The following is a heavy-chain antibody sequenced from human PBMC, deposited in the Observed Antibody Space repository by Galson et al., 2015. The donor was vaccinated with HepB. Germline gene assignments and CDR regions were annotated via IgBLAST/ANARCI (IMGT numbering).Heavy chain of an antibody. Sequence: CAISGDIVSSNSAAWNWIRQSPSRGLEWLGRTYYRSKWYNDYAVSVKSRITINPDTSKNQFSLQLNSVTPEDTAVYYCARDLSPIAAAGTGAFDIWGQGTMVTVSS. CDR3: ARDLSPIAAAGTGAFDI. CDR2: TYYRSKWYN. J-gene: IGHJ3*02. D-gene: IGHD6-13*01. V-gene: IGHV6-1*01. CDR1: GDIVSSNSAA.